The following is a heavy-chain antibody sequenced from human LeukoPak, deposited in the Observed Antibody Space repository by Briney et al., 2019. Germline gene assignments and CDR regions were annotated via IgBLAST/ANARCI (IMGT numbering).Heavy chain of an antibody. V-gene: IGHV3-48*03. Sequence: PGVSLRLSCAASGFTFSSYEMNWVRQAPGKGLEGVSYISSSGSTIYYEDSVKGRFTISRDNAKNSLYLQMNSLRAEDTAVYYCVRVKTTVNTLDYWGQGTLVTVSS. CDR1: GFTFSSYE. CDR3: VRVKTTVNTLDY. D-gene: IGHD4-17*01. CDR2: ISSSGSTI. J-gene: IGHJ4*02.